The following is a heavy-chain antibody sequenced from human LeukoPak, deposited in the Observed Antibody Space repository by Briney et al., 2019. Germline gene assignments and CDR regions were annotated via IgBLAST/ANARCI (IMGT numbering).Heavy chain of an antibody. CDR2: ISSSSSYI. CDR1: GFTFSSYS. Sequence: GGSLRLSCAASGFTFSSYSMNWVRQAPGKGLEWVSSISSSSSYIYYADSVKGRFTISRDNAKNSLYLQMSSLRAEDTAVYYCARAEAGSAVTTGFYFDYWGQGTLVTVSS. V-gene: IGHV3-21*01. D-gene: IGHD4-17*01. J-gene: IGHJ4*02. CDR3: ARAEAGSAVTTGFYFDY.